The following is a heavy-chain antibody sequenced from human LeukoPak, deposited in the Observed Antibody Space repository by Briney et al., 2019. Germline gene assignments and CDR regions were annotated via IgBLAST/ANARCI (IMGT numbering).Heavy chain of an antibody. D-gene: IGHD3-10*01. Sequence: GVSLRLSCVASGFTHRSSWVIWVRQGPGKGWEWVASINQDEIHYVDAVRGRFTISRDNAKNSLYLQMNSLTADDTAVYYCVRSHHPGGWFVPWGQGTLVTVSS. CDR3: VRSHHPGGWFVP. V-gene: IGHV3-7*01. CDR1: GFTHRSSW. J-gene: IGHJ5*02. CDR2: INQDEI.